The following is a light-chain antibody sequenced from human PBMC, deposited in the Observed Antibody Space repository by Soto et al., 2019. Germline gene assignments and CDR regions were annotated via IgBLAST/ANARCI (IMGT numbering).Light chain of an antibody. CDR3: QQYFSTPLT. CDR2: WAS. J-gene: IGKJ4*01. V-gene: IGKV4-1*01. CDR1: QSLLFSAHNKTF. Sequence: DIVMTQSPDSLAVSLGERATIYCKSSQSLLFSAHNKTFLAWYQQKPGQPPKLLVHWASTRESGVPDRFIGSGSETDFTLTISSLQAADVAVYFCQQYFSTPLTFGGGTKVDI.